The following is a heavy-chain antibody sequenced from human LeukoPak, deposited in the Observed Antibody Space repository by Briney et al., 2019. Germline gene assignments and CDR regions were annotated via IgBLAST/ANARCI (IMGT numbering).Heavy chain of an antibody. V-gene: IGHV4-39*02. D-gene: IGHD2-15*01. Sequence: SETLSLTCSVSGGSITSSSYCWSWIRQPPGKGLEWIGSIYSSGSTYYNPSLKSRVTISVDTSRNHFSLKLSSVTAADTAVYYCARLPVVVVPAWFDPWGQGTQVTVSS. CDR1: GGSITSSSYC. CDR2: IYSSGST. CDR3: ARLPVVVVPAWFDP. J-gene: IGHJ5*02.